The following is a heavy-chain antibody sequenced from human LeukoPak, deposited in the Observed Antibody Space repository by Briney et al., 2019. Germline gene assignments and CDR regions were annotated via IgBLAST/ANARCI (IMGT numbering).Heavy chain of an antibody. CDR2: FDPEDGET. Sequence: WASVKVSCKVSGYTLTELSMHWVRQAPGKGLEWMGGFDPEDGETIYAQKFQGRVTITTDESTSTAYMELSSLRSEDTAVYYCARGGYYYDSSGYWPWYFGLWGRGTLVTVSS. CDR1: GYTLTELS. D-gene: IGHD3-22*01. J-gene: IGHJ2*01. V-gene: IGHV1-24*01. CDR3: ARGGYYYDSSGYWPWYFGL.